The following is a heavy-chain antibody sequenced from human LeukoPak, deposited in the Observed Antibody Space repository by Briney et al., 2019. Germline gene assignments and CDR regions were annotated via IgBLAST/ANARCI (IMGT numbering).Heavy chain of an antibody. CDR3: ARRPYAFYYGSGSVGTAQLDY. J-gene: IGHJ4*02. CDR2: IYYSGST. Sequence: SETLSLTCTVSGGSISSYYWSWIRQPPGKGLEWIGYIYYSGSTNYNPSLKSRVTISVDTSKNQFSLKLSSVTAADTAVYYCARRPYAFYYGSGSVGTAQLDYWGQGTLVTVSS. V-gene: IGHV4-59*12. D-gene: IGHD3-10*01. CDR1: GGSISSYY.